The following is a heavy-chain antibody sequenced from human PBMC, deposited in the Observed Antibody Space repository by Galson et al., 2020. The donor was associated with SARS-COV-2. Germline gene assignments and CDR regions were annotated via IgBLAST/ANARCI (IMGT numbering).Heavy chain of an antibody. CDR1: GFKFDDYA. CDR3: ATPRYYYDSRGFDY. D-gene: IGHD3-22*01. V-gene: IGHV3-43D*04. CDR2: ISWDGGDT. Sequence: GGSLRLSCAASGFKFDDYAMHWVRQAPGKGLEWVSLISWDGGDTYYADSVKGRFTISRDNSKNSLYLQMNSLRAEDTAVYYCATPRYYYDSRGFDYWGQVTLVTVSS. J-gene: IGHJ4*02.